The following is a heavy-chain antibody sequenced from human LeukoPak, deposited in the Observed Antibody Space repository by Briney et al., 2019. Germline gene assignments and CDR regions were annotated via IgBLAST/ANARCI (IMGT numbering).Heavy chain of an antibody. D-gene: IGHD3-22*01. J-gene: IGHJ6*03. CDR3: ARAPGDYYDSSGFPHYYYYYMDV. V-gene: IGHV1-69*01. Sequence: SVKVSCKASGGTFSSYAISWVRQAPGQGLEWMGGIIPIFGTANYAQKFQGRVTITADESTSTAYMELSSLRSEDTAVYYCARAPGDYYDSSGFPHYYYYYMDVWGKGTTVTISS. CDR1: GGTFSSYA. CDR2: IIPIFGTA.